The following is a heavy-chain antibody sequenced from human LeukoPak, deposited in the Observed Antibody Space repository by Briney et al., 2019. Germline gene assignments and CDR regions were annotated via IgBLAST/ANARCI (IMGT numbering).Heavy chain of an antibody. CDR2: IKSKTDGGTT. J-gene: IGHJ3*02. D-gene: IGHD2-2*03. V-gene: IGHV3-15*01. CDR1: GFTFSNAW. CDR3: VGYCSSTSCDHDAFDI. Sequence: GGSLRLSCAASGFTFSNAWMSWVRQAPGKGLEWVGRIKSKTDGGTTDYAAPVKGRFTISRDDSNNTLYLQMNSLKTEDTAVYYCVGYCSSTSCDHDAFDIWGQGTMVTVSS.